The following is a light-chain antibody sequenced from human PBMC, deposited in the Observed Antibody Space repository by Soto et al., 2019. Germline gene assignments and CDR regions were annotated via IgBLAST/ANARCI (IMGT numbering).Light chain of an antibody. Sequence: EIVMTQSPVTLSVSPGDRATLSCRACQSVNSNLAWYQQKPGQTPKLLIYVASTRATGIPARFSGSGSGTEFTLTISSLQSEDFAVYYCQQYNVWPLTFGGGTKVEFK. J-gene: IGKJ4*01. CDR3: QQYNVWPLT. CDR2: VAS. CDR1: QSVNSN. V-gene: IGKV3-15*01.